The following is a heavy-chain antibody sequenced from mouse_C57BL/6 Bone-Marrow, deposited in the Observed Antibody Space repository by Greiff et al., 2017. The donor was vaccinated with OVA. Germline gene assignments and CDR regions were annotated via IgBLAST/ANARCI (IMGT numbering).Heavy chain of an antibody. CDR1: GYTFTDYY. CDR3: AREDVIITTVAGDY. D-gene: IGHD1-1*01. V-gene: IGHV1-76*01. Sequence: VQLQQSGAELVRPGASVKLSCKASGYTFTDYYINWVKQRPGQGLEWIARIYPGSGNTYYNEKFKGKATLTAEKSSSTAYMQLSSLTSEDSAVYFCAREDVIITTVAGDYWGQGTTLTVSS. J-gene: IGHJ2*01. CDR2: IYPGSGNT.